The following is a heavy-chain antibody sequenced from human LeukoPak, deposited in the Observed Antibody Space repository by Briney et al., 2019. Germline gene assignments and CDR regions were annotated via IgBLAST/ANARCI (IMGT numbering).Heavy chain of an antibody. CDR2: IFYSGTT. D-gene: IGHD2-21*02. J-gene: IGHJ4*02. CDR3: ARGRGVVTAFDY. CDR1: GGSISSFY. Sequence: PETLSLTCTVSGGSISSFYWSWIRQPPGRGLEWIGSIFYSGTTNYNPSLKSRVTMSVDTSKNQISLKLSSLTAADTAAYYCARGRGVVTAFDYWGQGTLVSVSS. V-gene: IGHV4-59*01.